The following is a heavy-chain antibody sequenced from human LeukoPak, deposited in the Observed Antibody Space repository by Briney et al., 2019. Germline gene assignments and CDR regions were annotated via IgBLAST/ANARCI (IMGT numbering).Heavy chain of an antibody. D-gene: IGHD3-10*01. Sequence: KPSETLSLTCAVYGGSFSGYYWSWIRQAPGKGLEWIGEINHSGSTNYNPSLKSRVTISVDTSKNQFSLKLSSVTAADTAVYYCTIGWWRFGDYWGQGTLVTVSS. J-gene: IGHJ4*02. CDR1: GGSFSGYY. CDR3: TIGWWRFGDY. V-gene: IGHV4-34*01. CDR2: INHSGST.